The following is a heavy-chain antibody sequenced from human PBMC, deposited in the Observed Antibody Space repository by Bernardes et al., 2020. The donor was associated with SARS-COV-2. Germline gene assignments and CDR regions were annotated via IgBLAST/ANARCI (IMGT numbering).Heavy chain of an antibody. J-gene: IGHJ4*02. Sequence: ASVKVSCKASGYTFTSYYMHWVRQAPGQGLEWMGIINPSGGSTSYAQKFQGRVTMTRDTSTSTVYMELSSLRSEDTAVYYCARASGVYDSSGLGLDYWGQGTLVTVSS. CDR1: GYTFTSYY. V-gene: IGHV1-46*01. CDR2: INPSGGST. D-gene: IGHD3-22*01. CDR3: ARASGVYDSSGLGLDY.